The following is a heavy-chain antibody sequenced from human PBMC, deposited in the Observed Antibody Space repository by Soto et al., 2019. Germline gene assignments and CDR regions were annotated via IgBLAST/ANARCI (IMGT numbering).Heavy chain of an antibody. CDR3: ARPYYYDSSGYYLARNYWYFDL. J-gene: IGHJ2*01. Sequence: QVQLVQSGAEVKKPGASVKVSCKASGYTFTSYGISWVRQAPGQGLEWMGWISAYNGNTNYAQKLQGRVTMTTDTTTSTAYMELRGLRSDDTAVYYCARPYYYDSSGYYLARNYWYFDLWGRGTLVTVSS. V-gene: IGHV1-18*01. CDR1: GYTFTSYG. D-gene: IGHD3-22*01. CDR2: ISAYNGNT.